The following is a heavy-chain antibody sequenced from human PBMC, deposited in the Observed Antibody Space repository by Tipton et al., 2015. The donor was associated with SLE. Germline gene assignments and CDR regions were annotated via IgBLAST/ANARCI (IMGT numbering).Heavy chain of an antibody. Sequence: TLSLTCTVSGGSISSGSYYWGWIRQPPGKGLEWIGSIYYSGSTYYNPSLKSRVTISVDTSKNQFSLKLSSVTAADTAVYYCARHGSALRYFDWLGYWGQGTLVTVSS. CDR2: IYYSGST. D-gene: IGHD3-9*01. CDR3: ARHGSALRYFDWLGY. CDR1: GGSISSGSYY. V-gene: IGHV4-39*01. J-gene: IGHJ4*02.